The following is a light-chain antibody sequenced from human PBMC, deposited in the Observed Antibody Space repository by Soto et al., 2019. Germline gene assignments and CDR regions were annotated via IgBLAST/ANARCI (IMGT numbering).Light chain of an antibody. CDR2: EVS. J-gene: IGLJ1*01. V-gene: IGLV2-14*01. CDR1: RSDIGGYNY. CDR3: NSYTSSSTLYV. Sequence: QSALTQPASVSGSPGQSITISCTGTRSDIGGYNYVSWYQQHPGKAPKLMLYEVSNRPSGVSNRFSGSKSGNTASLTISGLQAADEADYYCNSYTSSSTLYVFGTGTKVTVL.